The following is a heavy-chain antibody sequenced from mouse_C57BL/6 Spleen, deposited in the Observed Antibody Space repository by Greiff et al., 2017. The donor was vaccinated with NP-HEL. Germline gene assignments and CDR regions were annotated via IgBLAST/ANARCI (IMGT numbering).Heavy chain of an antibody. V-gene: IGHV1-61*01. CDR3: ARFPRYYYGSRGY. J-gene: IGHJ2*01. CDR2: IYPSDSET. Sequence: VQLQQPGAELVRPGSSVKLSCKASGYTFTSYWMDWVKQRPGQGLEWIGNIYPSDSETHYNQKFKDKATLTVDKSSSTAYMQLSSLTSEDSAVYYCARFPRYYYGSRGYWGQGTTLTVSS. D-gene: IGHD1-1*01. CDR1: GYTFTSYW.